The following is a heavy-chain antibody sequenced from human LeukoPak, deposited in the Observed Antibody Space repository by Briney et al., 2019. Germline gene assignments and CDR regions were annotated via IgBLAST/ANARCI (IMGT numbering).Heavy chain of an antibody. V-gene: IGHV3-74*01. D-gene: IGHD3-22*01. CDR2: IKSDGST. CDR1: GFTFSSYW. CDR3: ARAPSEIGGYYPEYFRH. J-gene: IGHJ1*01. Sequence: GGSLRLSCAASGFTFSSYWIHWVRQAPGKGLVWVSRIKSDGSTNYADSVKGRFTISRDNTKNTVSLQMNSLRAEDTGVYYCARAPSEIGGYYPEYFRHWGQGTLVTVSS.